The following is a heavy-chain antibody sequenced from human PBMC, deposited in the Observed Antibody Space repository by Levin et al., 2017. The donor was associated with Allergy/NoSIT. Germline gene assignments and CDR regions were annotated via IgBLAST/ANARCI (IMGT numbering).Heavy chain of an antibody. V-gene: IGHV1-8*01. D-gene: IGHD5-12*01. CDR1: GYTFTSYD. Sequence: GESLKISCKASGYTFTSYDINWVRQATGQGLEWMGWMNPNSGNTGYAQKFQGRVTMTRNTSISTAYMELSSLRSEDTAVYYCARVGRGYSGYDDYWGQGTLVTVSS. CDR3: ARVGRGYSGYDDY. J-gene: IGHJ4*02. CDR2: MNPNSGNT.